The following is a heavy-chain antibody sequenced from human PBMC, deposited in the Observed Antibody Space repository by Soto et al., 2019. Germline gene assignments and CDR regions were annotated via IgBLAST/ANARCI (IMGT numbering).Heavy chain of an antibody. CDR3: ARDSGNLGVWDNFFDY. D-gene: IGHD1-26*01. CDR2: ISAYNGNT. CDR1: GYTFTSYG. J-gene: IGHJ4*02. Sequence: ASVKVSCKASGYTFTSYGISWVRQVPGQGLEWMGWISAYNGNTNYAQKLQGRVTMTTDTSTSTAYMELRSLRSDDTAVFFCARDSGNLGVWDNFFDYWGQGTLVTVSS. V-gene: IGHV1-18*01.